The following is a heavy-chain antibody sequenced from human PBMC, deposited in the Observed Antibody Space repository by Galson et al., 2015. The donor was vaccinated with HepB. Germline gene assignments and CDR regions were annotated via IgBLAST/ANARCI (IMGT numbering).Heavy chain of an antibody. D-gene: IGHD2-15*01. CDR1: GGTFSSYT. CDR3: ARKIGYCSGGSCYSPLDY. CDR2: IIPILGIA. V-gene: IGHV1-69*02. J-gene: IGHJ4*02. Sequence: SVKVSCKASGGTFSSYTISWVRQAPGQGLEWMGRIIPILGIANYAQKFQGRVTITADKSTSTAYMELSSLRSEDTAVYYCARKIGYCSGGSCYSPLDYWGQGTLVTVSS.